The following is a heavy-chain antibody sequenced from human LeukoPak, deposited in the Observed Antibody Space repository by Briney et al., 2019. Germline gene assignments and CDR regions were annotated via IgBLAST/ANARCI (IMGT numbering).Heavy chain of an antibody. D-gene: IGHD2-2*01. J-gene: IGHJ6*03. V-gene: IGHV1-2*02. Sequence: ASVKVSCKASGYTFTGYYMYWVRQAPGQGLEWMGWINPKSGGTNYAQKFQGRVTMTRDTSISTAYMELSRLRSDDTAVYYCATSEPAAAIYYYYMDVWGKGTTVTVSS. CDR1: GYTFTGYY. CDR2: INPKSGGT. CDR3: ATSEPAAAIYYYYMDV.